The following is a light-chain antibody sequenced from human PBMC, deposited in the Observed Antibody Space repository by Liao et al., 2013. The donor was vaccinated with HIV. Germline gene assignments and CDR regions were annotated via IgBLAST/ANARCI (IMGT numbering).Light chain of an antibody. Sequence: SYELTQPPSVSVAPGKTANITCGGNNIGSKGVHWYQQKPGQAPVLVIYKDSERPSGIPERFSGSSSGTTVTLTISGVQAEDEADYYCQSADSSGTYWVFGGGTKLTVL. CDR1: NIGSKG. CDR3: QSADSSGTYWV. J-gene: IGLJ3*02. V-gene: IGLV3-25*03. CDR2: KDS.